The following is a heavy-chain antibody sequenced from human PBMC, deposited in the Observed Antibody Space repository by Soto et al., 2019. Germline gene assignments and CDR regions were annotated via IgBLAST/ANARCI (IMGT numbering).Heavy chain of an antibody. V-gene: IGHV1-8*01. D-gene: IGHD3-3*01. Sequence: ASVKVSCKXSGYTFTSYDINWVRQATGQGLEWMGWMNPNSGNTGYAQKFQGRVTMTRNTSISTAYMELGSLRSEDTAVYYCARGRGYYDFWSGYSLSDYYYGMDVWGQGTTVTVSS. CDR3: ARGRGYYDFWSGYSLSDYYYGMDV. CDR2: MNPNSGNT. J-gene: IGHJ6*02. CDR1: GYTFTSYD.